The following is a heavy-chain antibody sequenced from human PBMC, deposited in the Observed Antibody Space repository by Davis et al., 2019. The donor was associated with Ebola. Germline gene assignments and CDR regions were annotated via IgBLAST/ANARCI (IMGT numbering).Heavy chain of an antibody. V-gene: IGHV3-7*01. CDR3: ARGRFYCSSTNCYWFDH. Sequence: GESLKISCATSGFIFSSFWMSWVRQAPGKGLEWVANIKQDGSEKYFVDSVEGRFTISRDNAKNSLYLQMNSLRAEDTAVYYCARGRFYCSSTNCYWFDHWGQGTVVTVSS. CDR1: GFIFSSFW. CDR2: IKQDGSEK. D-gene: IGHD2-2*01. J-gene: IGHJ5*02.